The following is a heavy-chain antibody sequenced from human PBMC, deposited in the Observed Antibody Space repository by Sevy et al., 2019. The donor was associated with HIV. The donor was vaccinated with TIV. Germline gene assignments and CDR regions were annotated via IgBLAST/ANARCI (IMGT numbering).Heavy chain of an antibody. CDR1: GFIFSNYG. V-gene: IGHV3-30*18. CDR2: VSYDGSTK. Sequence: GGSLRLSCAASGFIFSNYGMHWVRQAPGKGLEWVAVVSYDGSTKYYTGSVRGRFSISRDNSKNTVYLQMNSLRVEYTAVYYCAKGSKATGSAFDIWGQGTMVTVSS. J-gene: IGHJ3*02. D-gene: IGHD1-1*01. CDR3: AKGSKATGSAFDI.